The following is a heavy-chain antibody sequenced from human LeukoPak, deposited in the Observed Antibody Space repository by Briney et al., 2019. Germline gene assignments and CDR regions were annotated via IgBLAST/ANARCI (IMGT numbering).Heavy chain of an antibody. Sequence: GASVKVSCKASGYTFTGYYMHWVRQAPGQGLEWMGWINPNSGGTNYAQKFQGRVTMTRDTSISTAYMELSRLRSDDTAVYYCAGSIVGATTGLDAFDIWGQGTMVTVSS. D-gene: IGHD1-26*01. J-gene: IGHJ3*02. V-gene: IGHV1-2*02. CDR2: INPNSGGT. CDR1: GYTFTGYY. CDR3: AGSIVGATTGLDAFDI.